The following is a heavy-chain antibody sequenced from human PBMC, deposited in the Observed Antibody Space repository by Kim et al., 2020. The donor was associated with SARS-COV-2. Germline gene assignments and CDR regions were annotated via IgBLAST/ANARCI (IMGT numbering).Heavy chain of an antibody. CDR1: GFTFDDYA. Sequence: GGSLRLSCAASGFTFDDYAMHWVRQAPGKGLEWVSGISWNSGSIGYADSVKGRFTISRDNAKNSLYLQMNSLRAEDTALYYCAKDILAGAPGPSFDIWG. J-gene: IGHJ3*02. CDR2: ISWNSGSI. V-gene: IGHV3-9*01. D-gene: IGHD1-26*01. CDR3: AKDILAGAPGPSFDI.